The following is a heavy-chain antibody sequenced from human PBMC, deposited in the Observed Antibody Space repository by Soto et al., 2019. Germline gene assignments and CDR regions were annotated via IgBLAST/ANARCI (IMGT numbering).Heavy chain of an antibody. J-gene: IGHJ4*02. V-gene: IGHV1-2*02. CDR1: GYTFTGYD. D-gene: IGHD3-22*01. Sequence: ASVKVSCKASGYTFTGYDMHWVRQAPGQGLEWMGWINPNSGGTNYAQKFQGRVTMTRDTSISTAYMELSRLRSDDTAVYYCARGAYYYDSSGPFDYWGQGTLVTVSS. CDR3: ARGAYYYDSSGPFDY. CDR2: INPNSGGT.